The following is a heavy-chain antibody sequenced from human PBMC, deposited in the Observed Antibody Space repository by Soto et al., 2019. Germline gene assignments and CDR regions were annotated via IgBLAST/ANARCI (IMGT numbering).Heavy chain of an antibody. CDR2: IYSGGHT. CDR1: GFTVGSNY. Sequence: PGGSLRLSCAASGFTVGSNYMSWVRQALGKGLEWVSVIYSGGHTYYADSMKGRFTISRDNSKNTLYLQMNSLRAEDTAVYYCVKVPHIPHCSSISCFLDYWGQGTLVTVSS. CDR3: VKVPHIPHCSSISCFLDY. V-gene: IGHV3-66*01. J-gene: IGHJ4*02. D-gene: IGHD2-2*01.